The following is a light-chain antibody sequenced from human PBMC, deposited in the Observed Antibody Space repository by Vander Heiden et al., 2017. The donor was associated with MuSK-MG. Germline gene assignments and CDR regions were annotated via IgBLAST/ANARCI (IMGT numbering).Light chain of an antibody. CDR1: SNDVGSYNL. J-gene: IGLJ2*01. CDR3: CSYASSSTVV. Sequence: QSPLTPAASVSGSPGQSITVSCTGSSNDVGSYNLVSWFQQNPGTAPILICYDGIKRPSGVSNRFAASKSGTTASTTISGLQAEDEAYYYCCSYASSSTVVFGGGTKLTVL. V-gene: IGLV2-23*01. CDR2: DGI.